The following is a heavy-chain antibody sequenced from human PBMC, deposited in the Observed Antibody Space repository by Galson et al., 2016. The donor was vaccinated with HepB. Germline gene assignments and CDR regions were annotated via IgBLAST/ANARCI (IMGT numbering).Heavy chain of an antibody. CDR3: ARVVTPMAAANRGFGS. Sequence: SLRLSCAASGFTFNMYTMTWVRQAPGKGLEWVSSITPGSTYTHFADSVKGRFTISRDDAENSLYLHMNSLGAEGTALYYCARVVTPMAAANRGFGSWGRGTLVTVSS. CDR2: ITPGSTYT. J-gene: IGHJ2*01. CDR1: GFTFNMYT. D-gene: IGHD6-13*01. V-gene: IGHV3-21*01.